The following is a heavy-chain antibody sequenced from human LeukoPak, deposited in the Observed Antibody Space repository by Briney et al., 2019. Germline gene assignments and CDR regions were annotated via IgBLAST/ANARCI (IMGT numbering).Heavy chain of an antibody. CDR1: GFTFSSYA. CDR3: AKAKWELYYYALDV. V-gene: IGHV3-23*01. J-gene: IGHJ6*02. CDR2: ISGSGGST. D-gene: IGHD1-26*01. Sequence: QSGGSLRLSCAASGFTFSSYAMSWVRQAPGKGLEWVSAISGSGGSTCYADSVKGRFTISRDNSKNTLCLQMNSLRAEDTAVYYCAKAKWELYYYALDVWGQGTTVTVSS.